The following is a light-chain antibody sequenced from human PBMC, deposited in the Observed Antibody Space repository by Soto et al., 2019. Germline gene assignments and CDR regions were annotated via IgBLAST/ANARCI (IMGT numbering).Light chain of an antibody. V-gene: IGKV3-15*01. CDR3: QQYNNWPLT. CDR2: GAS. CDR1: QSVSSN. Sequence: EIVMTQSPATLSVSPGERATLSCRASQSVSSNLAWYQQKPGQAPRLLIYGASTRATGIPARFSGSGSGTEFPLTISSLQSEDFAVSYCQQYNNWPLTFGPGTKVDIK. J-gene: IGKJ3*01.